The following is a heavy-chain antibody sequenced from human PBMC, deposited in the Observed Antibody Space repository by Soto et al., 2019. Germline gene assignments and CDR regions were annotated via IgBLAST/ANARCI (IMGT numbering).Heavy chain of an antibody. J-gene: IGHJ4*02. D-gene: IGHD3-3*01. CDR3: TKVGGLYVFWSGPLHFDL. V-gene: IGHV3-9*01. CDR1: GFIFDDFD. Sequence: EAQLVESGGGFVQPGRSLRLSCAGSGFIFDDFDIHWFRQAPGKGLEWVSGISWNSDSIGQADSLKGRFTISRDNAKNALYLQMNSLRVEDKVLQYFTKVGGLYVFWSGPLHFDLWGQGTLVTVSS. CDR2: ISWNSDSI.